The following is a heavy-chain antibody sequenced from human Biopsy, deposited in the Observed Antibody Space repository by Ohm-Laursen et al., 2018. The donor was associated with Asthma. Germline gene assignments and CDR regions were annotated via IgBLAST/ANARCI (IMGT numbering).Heavy chain of an antibody. CDR2: INSGYGTT. Sequence: SSVKVSCKPLGGTFNTYVIGWVRQAPGQGLEGMGGINSGYGTTTYPQKFQNRVTITADDSTSTVYMELSSLGSEDTAVYYCARKAGSCISRTCYSLDFWGQGTLVTVSS. V-gene: IGHV1-69*01. CDR3: ARKAGSCISRTCYSLDF. J-gene: IGHJ4*02. D-gene: IGHD2-2*01. CDR1: GGTFNTYV.